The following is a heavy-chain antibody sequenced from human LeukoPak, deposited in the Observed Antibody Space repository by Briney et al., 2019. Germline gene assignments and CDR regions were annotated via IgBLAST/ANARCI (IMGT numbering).Heavy chain of an antibody. CDR3: ARWGKATIETYYYYYYGMDV. Sequence: GGSLRLSCAASGFTFSSYGMHWVRQAPGKGLEWVANIKQDGSEKYYVDSVKGRFTISRDNAKNSLYLQMNSLRAEDTAVYYCARWGKATIETYYYYYYGMDVWGQGTTVTVSS. CDR2: IKQDGSEK. D-gene: IGHD5-12*01. CDR1: GFTFSSYG. V-gene: IGHV3-7*01. J-gene: IGHJ6*02.